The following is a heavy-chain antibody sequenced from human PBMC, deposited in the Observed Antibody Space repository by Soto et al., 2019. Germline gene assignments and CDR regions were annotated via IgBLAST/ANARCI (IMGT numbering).Heavy chain of an antibody. D-gene: IGHD3-10*01. Sequence: SEPLSLTCTVSGGSISSYYWSWIRQPPGKGLEWIGYIYYSGSTNYNPSLKSRVTISVDTSKNQFSLKLSSVTAADTAVYYCARDSGMVNYYYYGMDVWGQGTTVTVSS. CDR2: IYYSGST. V-gene: IGHV4-59*01. J-gene: IGHJ6*02. CDR1: GGSISSYY. CDR3: ARDSGMVNYYYYGMDV.